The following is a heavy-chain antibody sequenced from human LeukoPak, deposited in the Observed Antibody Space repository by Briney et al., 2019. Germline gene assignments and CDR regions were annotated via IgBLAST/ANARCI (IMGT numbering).Heavy chain of an antibody. V-gene: IGHV4-38-2*02. Sequence: KPSETLSLTCTVSGYSISSGYYWGWIRQPPGKGLEWIGSIYHSGSTYYNPSLKSRVTISVDTSKNQFSLKLSSVTAADTAVYYCARWVEGAVYYFDYWGQGTLVTVSS. CDR3: ARWVEGAVYYFDY. CDR2: IYHSGST. J-gene: IGHJ4*02. D-gene: IGHD1-26*01. CDR1: GYSISSGYY.